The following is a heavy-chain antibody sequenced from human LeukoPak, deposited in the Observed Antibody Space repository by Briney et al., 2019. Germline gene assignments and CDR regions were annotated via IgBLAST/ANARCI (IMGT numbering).Heavy chain of an antibody. D-gene: IGHD2-21*01. CDR2: ISYDGSNK. CDR1: GFTFSSYA. CDR3: ASNCGGDCY. J-gene: IGHJ6*04. V-gene: IGHV3-30-3*01. Sequence: PGRSLRLSCAASGFTFSSYAMHWVRQAPGKGLEWVAVISYDGSNKYYGDSVKGRFTISRDNSKNTLYLQMNSLRVDGTAMYYCASNCGGDCYWGKGTTVTVSS.